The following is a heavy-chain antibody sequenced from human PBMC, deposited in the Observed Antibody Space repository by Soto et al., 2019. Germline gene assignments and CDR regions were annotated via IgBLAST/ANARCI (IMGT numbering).Heavy chain of an antibody. CDR2: IIPILGIA. D-gene: IGHD3-10*01. V-gene: IGHV1-69*02. Sequence: QVQLVQSGAEVKKPGSSVKVSCKASGGTFSSYTISWVRQAPGQGLEWMGRIIPILGIANYAQKFQGRVTLTADKSTSTAYMELSSRRSEETAVYYCATDYYYGGLGYFDYWGQGTLVTVSS. J-gene: IGHJ4*02. CDR3: ATDYYYGGLGYFDY. CDR1: GGTFSSYT.